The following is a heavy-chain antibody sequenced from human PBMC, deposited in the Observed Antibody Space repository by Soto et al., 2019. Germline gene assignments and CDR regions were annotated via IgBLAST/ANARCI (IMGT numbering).Heavy chain of an antibody. CDR3: ARDSVYYGDYELQYFDY. CDR1: GFTFSDYY. J-gene: IGHJ4*02. D-gene: IGHD4-17*01. Sequence: GGSLRLSCAASGFTFSDYYMSWIRQAPGKGLEWVSYMSSSSSYTNYADSVKGRFTISRDNAKNSLYLQMNSLRAEDTAVYYCARDSVYYGDYELQYFDYWGQGTLVTVSS. CDR2: MSSSSSYT. V-gene: IGHV3-11*05.